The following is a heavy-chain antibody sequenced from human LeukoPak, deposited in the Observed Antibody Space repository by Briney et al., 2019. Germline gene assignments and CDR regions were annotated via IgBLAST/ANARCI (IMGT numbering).Heavy chain of an antibody. J-gene: IGHJ4*02. Sequence: SETLSLTCTVSGDSLSSSYWTWIRQPPGKGLEWIAYIYYTGTTRYNPSLNSRVTISVDTSKSQFSLRLNSVTAADTAVYYCARLGRLSTSWFYYFDYWGQGTMVTVPS. D-gene: IGHD6-13*01. V-gene: IGHV4-59*08. CDR3: ARLGRLSTSWFYYFDY. CDR1: GDSLSSSY. CDR2: IYYTGTT.